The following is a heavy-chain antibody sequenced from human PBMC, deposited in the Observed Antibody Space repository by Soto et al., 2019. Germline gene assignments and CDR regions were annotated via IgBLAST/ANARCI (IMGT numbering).Heavy chain of an antibody. Sequence: EVQLVESGGGLVEPGGSLRLSCAASGFSFTNAWMTWVRQAPGKGLEWVGRIKTTTDGGTTDYAPPVTGRFTISRDDSKNALKLQMNSLKTEDTSVYYCTTNGPHGSSSHGFDPWGEGTLVTVSS. CDR2: IKTTTDGGTT. V-gene: IGHV3-15*01. CDR1: GFSFTNAW. J-gene: IGHJ5*02. D-gene: IGHD6-6*01. CDR3: TTNGPHGSSSHGFDP.